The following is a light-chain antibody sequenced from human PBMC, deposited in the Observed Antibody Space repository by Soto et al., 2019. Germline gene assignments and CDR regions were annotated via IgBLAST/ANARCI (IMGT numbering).Light chain of an antibody. CDR3: QQYHSYSRS. CDR2: DAS. J-gene: IGKJ4*01. Sequence: DIQMTQSPSTLSASVGDRVTITCRASQSINIWLAWYQQKPGKAPKLLIYDASSLQSGVPSRFRGSTSGTEFTLTITSLPPDPFAPYSCQQYHSYSRSFGGGTKVDIQ. CDR1: QSINIW. V-gene: IGKV1-5*01.